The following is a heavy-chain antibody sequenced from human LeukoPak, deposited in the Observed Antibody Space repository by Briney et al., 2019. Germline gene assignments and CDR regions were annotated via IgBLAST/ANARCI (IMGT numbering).Heavy chain of an antibody. J-gene: IGHJ4*02. V-gene: IGHV4-59*01. CDR3: ARGGASSRYFDY. D-gene: IGHD6-6*01. CDR2: IYQSGTT. Sequence: SETLSLTCTVSGGSISGDYWSWIRQPPGKGLEWIAFIYQSGTTNYSPSLKSRVTISIDTSKNESSLKLNSVTAADTAVYYCARGGASSRYFDYWGQGSLVTVSS. CDR1: GGSISGDY.